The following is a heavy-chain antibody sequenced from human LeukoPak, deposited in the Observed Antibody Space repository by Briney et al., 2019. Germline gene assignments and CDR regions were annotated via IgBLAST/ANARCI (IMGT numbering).Heavy chain of an antibody. CDR2: IYYSGST. CDR3: ARDVSAYYYDSSGRAFDI. Sequence: SETLSLTCTVSGGSISSYYWSWIRQPPGKGLEWIGYIYYSGSTNYNPSLKSRVTISVDTSKNQFSLKLSSVTAVDTAVYYCARDVSAYYYDSSGRAFDIWGQGTMVTVSS. J-gene: IGHJ3*02. D-gene: IGHD3-22*01. CDR1: GGSISSYY. V-gene: IGHV4-59*01.